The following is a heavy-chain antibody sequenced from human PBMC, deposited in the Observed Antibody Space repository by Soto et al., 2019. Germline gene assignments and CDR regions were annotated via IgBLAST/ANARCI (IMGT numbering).Heavy chain of an antibody. V-gene: IGHV3-30-3*01. CDR1: GFTFSSYA. CDR2: ISYDGSNK. J-gene: IGHJ4*02. Sequence: GGSLRLSCAASGFTFSSYAMHWVRQAPGKGLEWVAVISYDGSNKYYADSVKGRFTISRDNSKNTLYLQMNSLRAEDTAVYYCARGVDYYDSSGYYPFDYWGQGTLVTVSS. CDR3: ARGVDYYDSSGYYPFDY. D-gene: IGHD3-22*01.